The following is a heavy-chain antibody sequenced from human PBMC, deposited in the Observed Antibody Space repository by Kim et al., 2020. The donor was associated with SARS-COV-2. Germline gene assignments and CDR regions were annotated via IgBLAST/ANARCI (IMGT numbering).Heavy chain of an antibody. J-gene: IGHJ1*01. CDR3: VRVGVNSYGYKYFQH. Sequence: ASVKVSCKASGYTFTSYYMHWVRQAPGQGLEWMGIINPSGGSTSYAQKFQGRVTMTRDTSTSTVYMELSSLRSEDTAVYYCVRVGVNSYGYKYFQHWGQGTLVTVSS. CDR2: INPSGGST. D-gene: IGHD5-18*01. CDR1: GYTFTSYY. V-gene: IGHV1-46*01.